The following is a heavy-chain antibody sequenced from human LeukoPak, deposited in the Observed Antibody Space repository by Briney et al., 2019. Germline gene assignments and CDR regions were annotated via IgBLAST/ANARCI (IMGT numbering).Heavy chain of an antibody. Sequence: GGSLRLSCAASGFTFDSYAMSWVREAPGKGLGWVSAVSRFGGTTYYADSAKGRFTISRVNSNNTVYLQMNSLRVGDTALYYCVKHVGSRWSNNRFDPWGQGTLVTVS. D-gene: IGHD6-13*01. CDR2: VSRFGGTT. J-gene: IGHJ5*02. CDR3: VKHVGSRWSNNRFDP. CDR1: GFTFDSYA. V-gene: IGHV3-23*01.